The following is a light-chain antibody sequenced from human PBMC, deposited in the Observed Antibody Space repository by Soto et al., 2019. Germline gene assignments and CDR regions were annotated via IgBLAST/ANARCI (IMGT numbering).Light chain of an antibody. Sequence: QSALTQPASVSGSPGQSITISCTGTSSDIGGYNSVSWYQQHPGKVPKLLIYDVTNRPSGISNRFSGSKSGNTAALTIYGLHAEYEGEYYCSSYGSSNTVVFVGGNKLTVL. CDR1: SSDIGGYNS. CDR2: DVT. J-gene: IGLJ3*02. V-gene: IGLV2-14*01. CDR3: SSYGSSNTVV.